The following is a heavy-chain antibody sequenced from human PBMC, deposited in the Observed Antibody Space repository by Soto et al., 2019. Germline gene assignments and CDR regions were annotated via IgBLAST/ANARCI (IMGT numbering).Heavy chain of an antibody. Sequence: QVQLVQSGAEEKKPGASGRVSCMASGYTFTNHDIYWVRQAPGQSLEWSGWINVAGGNTLCSQNFQVRATITSDTSASTTYLELSILRIEDTAVYYRARNHNGRGYWGKGTLVTVSS. CDR1: GYTFTNHD. J-gene: IGHJ4*02. V-gene: IGHV1-3*05. CDR2: INVAGGNT. D-gene: IGHD3-10*01. CDR3: ARNHNGRGY.